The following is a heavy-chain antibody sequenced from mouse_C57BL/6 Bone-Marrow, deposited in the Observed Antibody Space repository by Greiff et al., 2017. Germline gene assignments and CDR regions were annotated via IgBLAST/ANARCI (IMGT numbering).Heavy chain of an antibody. J-gene: IGHJ3*01. CDR2: IDPSDSYT. V-gene: IGHV1-59*01. CDR1: GYTITSYW. Sequence: QVQLQQPGAELVRPGTSVKLSCKASGYTITSYWMHWVKKRPGQGLEWIGVIDPSDSYTNYNQKLKGKATLTVDTSSSTAYMHLSSLTSEDSAVYYCARAGFAYWGQGTLVTVSA. CDR3: ARAGFAY.